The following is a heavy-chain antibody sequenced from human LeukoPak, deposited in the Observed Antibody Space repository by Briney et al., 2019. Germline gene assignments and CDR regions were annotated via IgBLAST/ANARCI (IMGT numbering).Heavy chain of an antibody. J-gene: IGHJ4*02. D-gene: IGHD6-13*01. CDR3: ARRSIAAAVDY. Sequence: SETLFLTCSVSGGSIAGSSDYWCWIRQPPGKGLEWIGSVYYIGITDYNPSLKSRVTISVDTSENKFSLNLTSVTAADTAVYYCARRSIAAAVDYWGQGTLVTVSS. CDR1: GGSIAGSSDY. CDR2: VYYIGIT. V-gene: IGHV4-39*01.